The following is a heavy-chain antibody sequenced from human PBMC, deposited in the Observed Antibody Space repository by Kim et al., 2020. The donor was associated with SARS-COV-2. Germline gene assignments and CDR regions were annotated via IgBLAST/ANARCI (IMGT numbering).Heavy chain of an antibody. Sequence: GGSLRLSCATSGFTFSRAWMSWVRQVPGKGLEWVGRIRSKTDGGSVDYAAPVKGRFTISRDDSKTTLYLQMNSLKIEDTAVYYCTTLGENFDWLLGFDYWGQGVLVTVSS. CDR2: IRSKTDGGSV. CDR3: TTLGENFDWLLGFDY. V-gene: IGHV3-15*01. CDR1: GFTFSRAW. J-gene: IGHJ4*02. D-gene: IGHD3-9*01.